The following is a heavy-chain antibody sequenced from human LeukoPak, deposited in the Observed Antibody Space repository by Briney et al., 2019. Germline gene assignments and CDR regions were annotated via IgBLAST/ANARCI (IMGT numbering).Heavy chain of an antibody. CDR3: ARGLQETLAWLKALSAFDI. V-gene: IGHV1-18*01. CDR1: GYTFTSYG. CDR2: ISAYNGNT. D-gene: IGHD5-24*01. J-gene: IGHJ3*02. Sequence: ASLKVSCTASGYTFTSYGISWVRQAPGQGLEWMGWISAYNGNTNYAQKLQGRVTMSTDTSTSTDYMELRSLRSDDPAVYYCARGLQETLAWLKALSAFDIWGEGTMVTVSS.